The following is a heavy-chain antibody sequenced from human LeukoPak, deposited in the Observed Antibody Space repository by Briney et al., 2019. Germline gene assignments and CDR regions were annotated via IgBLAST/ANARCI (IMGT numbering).Heavy chain of an antibody. J-gene: IGHJ6*03. CDR3: SRDETYSSDWQPNHFYYYMDV. CDR2: IYYSGST. Sequence: SETLSLTCTVSGGSIRSRTFYWAWIRQSPGRGLEWIGNIYYSGSTYYKTSLKSRVTISVDTSKNQFSLKMRSVSAADTAVYYCSRDETYSSDWQPNHFYYYMDVWGKGTTVTVSS. V-gene: IGHV4-39*07. D-gene: IGHD6-19*01. CDR1: GGSIRSRTFY.